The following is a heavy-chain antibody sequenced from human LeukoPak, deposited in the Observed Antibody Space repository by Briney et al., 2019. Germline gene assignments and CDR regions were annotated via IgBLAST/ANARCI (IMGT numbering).Heavy chain of an antibody. Sequence: SETLSLTCTVSGGSISGYYWSWIRQPPGEGLEWIGYIYYSGSTNYNPSLKSRVTISVDTSKNQFSLKLSSVTAADTAVYYCAISGFSYSSSWAYFDYWGQGTLVTVSS. J-gene: IGHJ4*02. CDR1: GGSISGYY. CDR3: AISGFSYSSSWAYFDY. D-gene: IGHD6-13*01. CDR2: IYYSGST. V-gene: IGHV4-59*01.